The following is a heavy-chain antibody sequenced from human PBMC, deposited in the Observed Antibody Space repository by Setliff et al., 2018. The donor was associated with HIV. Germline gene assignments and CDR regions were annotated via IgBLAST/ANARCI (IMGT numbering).Heavy chain of an antibody. CDR3: ARSVLQFLEWLPGYFDY. D-gene: IGHD3-3*01. CDR2: ISSSSDYI. Sequence: LRLSCAASGFTFNSYSMNWVRQAPGKGLEWVSSISSSSDYIYYADLLKGRFTISRDNPKNSLYLQMNSLRAEDTAVYYCARSVLQFLEWLPGYFDYWGQGTLVTVSS. CDR1: GFTFNSYS. J-gene: IGHJ4*02. V-gene: IGHV3-21*01.